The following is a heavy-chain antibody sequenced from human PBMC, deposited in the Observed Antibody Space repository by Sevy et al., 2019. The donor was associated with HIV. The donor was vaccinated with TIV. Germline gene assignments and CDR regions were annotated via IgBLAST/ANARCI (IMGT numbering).Heavy chain of an antibody. CDR1: GFSFSSYW. Sequence: GESLKISCEGSGFSFSSYWIHWVRQMPGKGLEWMATIHPGNSETRYRSSFQGQVTISANKSINTAYLHWSRLSASDTAIYYGFMRGHTDSSGYYYRYGMDVWGQGTTVTVSS. J-gene: IGHJ6*02. D-gene: IGHD3-10*01. CDR2: IHPGNSET. CDR3: FMRGHTDSSGYYYRYGMDV. V-gene: IGHV5-51*01.